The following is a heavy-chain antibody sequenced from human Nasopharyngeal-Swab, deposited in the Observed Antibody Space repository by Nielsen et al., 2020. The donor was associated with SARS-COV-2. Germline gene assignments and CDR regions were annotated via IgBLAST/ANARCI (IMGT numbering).Heavy chain of an antibody. Sequence: SETLSLTCTVSGGSISSYYWSWIRQPPGKGLEWIGYIYYSGSTNYNPSLKSRVTISVDTSKNQFSLKPSSVTAADTAVYYCARGGGLGYYDFWSGYSQTSDAFDIWGQGTMVTVS. J-gene: IGHJ3*02. CDR3: ARGGGLGYYDFWSGYSQTSDAFDI. V-gene: IGHV4-59*01. CDR2: IYYSGST. CDR1: GGSISSYY. D-gene: IGHD3-3*01.